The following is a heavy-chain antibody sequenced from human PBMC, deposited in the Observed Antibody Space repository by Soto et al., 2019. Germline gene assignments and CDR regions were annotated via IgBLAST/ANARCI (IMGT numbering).Heavy chain of an antibody. D-gene: IGHD5-18*01. V-gene: IGHV1-46*01. J-gene: IGHJ4*02. CDR2: INPNGGIT. CDR3: ATSVNSAMAFDY. CDR1: GYTFTHYY. Sequence: QVQLVQSGAEVKKPGASLRVSCKASGYTFTHYYIHWVRQAPGQGLEWMGIINPNGGITTYAQKFRAGFSMTRDTSTSTVYLELSSLRSEDSAVYYCATSVNSAMAFDYWGQVTLVTVSS.